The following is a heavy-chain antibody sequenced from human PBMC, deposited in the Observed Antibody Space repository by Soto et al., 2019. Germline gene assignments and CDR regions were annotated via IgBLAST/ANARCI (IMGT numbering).Heavy chain of an antibody. Sequence: QVQLQQCGAGLLKPSETLSLTCAVYGASFSGYYLSCIRQPPGKGLEWIGEINHSGSTNYNPSLKSRVTISVDTSKNQFSLKLSSVTAADTDVYYCARTEDWFDPWGQGTLVTVSS. V-gene: IGHV4-34*01. CDR1: GASFSGYY. CDR2: INHSGST. CDR3: ARTEDWFDP. J-gene: IGHJ5*02.